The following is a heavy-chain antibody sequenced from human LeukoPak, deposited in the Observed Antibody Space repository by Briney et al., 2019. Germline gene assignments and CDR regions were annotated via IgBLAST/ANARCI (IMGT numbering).Heavy chain of an antibody. V-gene: IGHV3-20*01. J-gene: IGHJ3*02. CDR2: INWNGGST. CDR3: ARGYSSGWYRDPDAFDI. CDR1: GFTFDDYG. D-gene: IGHD6-19*01. Sequence: GGSLRLSCAASGFTFDDYGMSWVRQAPGKGLKWVSGINWNGGSTGYADSVKGRFTISRDNAKNSLYLQMNSLRAEDTALYHCARGYSSGWYRDPDAFDIWGQGTMVTVSS.